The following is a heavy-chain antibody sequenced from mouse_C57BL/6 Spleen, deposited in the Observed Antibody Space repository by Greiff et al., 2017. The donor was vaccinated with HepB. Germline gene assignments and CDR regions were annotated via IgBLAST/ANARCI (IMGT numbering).Heavy chain of an antibody. CDR3: ARETTVVADWYFDV. V-gene: IGHV1-53*01. J-gene: IGHJ1*03. CDR1: GYTFTSYW. CDR2: INPSNGGT. Sequence: QVQLQQSGTELVKPGASVKLSCKASGYTFTSYWMHWVKQRPGQGLEWIGNINPSNGGTNYNEKFKSKATLTVDKSSSTAYMQLSSLTSEDSAVYYCARETTVVADWYFDVWGTGTTVTVSS. D-gene: IGHD1-1*01.